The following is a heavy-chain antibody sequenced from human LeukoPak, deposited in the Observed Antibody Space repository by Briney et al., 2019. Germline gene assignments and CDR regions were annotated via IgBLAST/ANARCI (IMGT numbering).Heavy chain of an antibody. J-gene: IGHJ5*02. CDR1: GGSINSYY. D-gene: IGHD6-19*01. V-gene: IGHV4-59*01. CDR3: ARGYSSGANWFDP. CDR2: IYYSGST. Sequence: PSETLSLTCTVSGGSINSYYWSWIRQPPGKGLEWIGYIYYSGSTNYNPSLKSRVTISVDTSKNQFPLKLSSVTAADTAVYYCARGYSSGANWFDPWGQGTLVTVSS.